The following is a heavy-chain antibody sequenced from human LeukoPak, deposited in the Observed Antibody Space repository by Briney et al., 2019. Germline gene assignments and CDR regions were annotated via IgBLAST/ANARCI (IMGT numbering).Heavy chain of an antibody. CDR3: VRDLGNWDIDY. CDR1: GGSTSSGNYF. D-gene: IGHD7-27*01. J-gene: IGHJ4*02. CDR2: IHSSGNT. Sequence: SETLSLTCTVSGGSTSSGNYFWGWVRQPPGKGLEWIGSIHSSGNTYYSPSLRSRVTISNDTSRNQFSLKLSSVTAADTAVYYCVRDLGNWDIDYWGQGILVTVSS. V-gene: IGHV4-39*07.